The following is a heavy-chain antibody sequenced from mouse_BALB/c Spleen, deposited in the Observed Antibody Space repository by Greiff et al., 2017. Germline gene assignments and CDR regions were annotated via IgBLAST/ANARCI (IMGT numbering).Heavy chain of an antibody. J-gene: IGHJ4*01. CDR3: TRTRYYAMDY. D-gene: IGHD3-3*01. CDR2: IDPETGGT. Sequence: QVHVKQSGAELVRPGASVTLSCKASGYTFTDYEMHWVKQTPVHGLEWIGAIDPETGGTAYNQKFKGKATLTADKSSSTAYMELRSLTSEDSAVYYCTRTRYYAMDYWGQGTSVTVSS. CDR1: GYTFTDYE. V-gene: IGHV1-15*01.